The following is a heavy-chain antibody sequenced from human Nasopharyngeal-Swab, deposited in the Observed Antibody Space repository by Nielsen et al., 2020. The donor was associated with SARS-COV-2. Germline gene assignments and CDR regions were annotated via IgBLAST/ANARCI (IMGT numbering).Heavy chain of an antibody. J-gene: IGHJ4*02. CDR1: GFTFSSSA. CDR2: ISGSGGRT. D-gene: IGHD4-23*01. Sequence: GGSLRLSCTASGFTFSSSAMSWVRQAPGKGLEWVSEISGSGGRTYYPESVKGRFTIYRDNSKNTLYLQMSSLRAEDTAIYYCAKDLGVESPLWFDYWGQGTLLTVSS. V-gene: IGHV3-23*01. CDR3: AKDLGVESPLWFDY.